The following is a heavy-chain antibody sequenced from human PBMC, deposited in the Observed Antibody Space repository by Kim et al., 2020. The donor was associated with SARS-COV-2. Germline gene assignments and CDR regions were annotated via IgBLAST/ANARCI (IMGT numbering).Heavy chain of an antibody. CDR3: ARGRSYYRFSPTTTNDY. V-gene: IGHV1-8*01. CDR1: GYTFTSYD. D-gene: IGHD1-26*01. CDR2: MNPNSGNT. Sequence: ASVKVSCKASGYTFTSYDINWVRQATGQGLEWMGWMNPNSGNTGYAQKFQGRVTMTRNTSISTAYMELSSLRSEDTAVYYCARGRSYYRFSPTTTNDYWGQGTLVTVSS. J-gene: IGHJ4*02.